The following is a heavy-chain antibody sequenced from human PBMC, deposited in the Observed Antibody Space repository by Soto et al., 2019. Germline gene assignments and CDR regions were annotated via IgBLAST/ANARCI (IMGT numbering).Heavy chain of an antibody. V-gene: IGHV3-7*05. CDR3: ARGSIAAADSNWFDP. D-gene: IGHD6-13*01. CDR1: GFTFSSYW. Sequence: GGSLRLSCAASGFTFSSYWMSWVRQAPGKGLEWVANIKQDGSEKYYVDSVKGRFTISRDNAKNSLYLQMNSLRAEDTAVYYCARGSIAAADSNWFDPWGQGTLVTVSS. CDR2: IKQDGSEK. J-gene: IGHJ5*02.